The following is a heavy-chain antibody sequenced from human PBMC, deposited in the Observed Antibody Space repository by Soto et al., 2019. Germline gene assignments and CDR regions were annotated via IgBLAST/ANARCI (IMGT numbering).Heavy chain of an antibody. Sequence: QVQLVQSGAEVKKPGASVKVSCKASGYTFTGYYMHWVRQAPGQGLEWMGWINPNSGGTNYAQKFKGWVTMTRDTSISTAYMELSRLRSDDTAVYYCARGEWGLGIAAAVNYYYGMDVWGQGTTVTVSS. V-gene: IGHV1-2*04. CDR2: INPNSGGT. CDR3: ARGEWGLGIAAAVNYYYGMDV. CDR1: GYTFTGYY. D-gene: IGHD6-13*01. J-gene: IGHJ6*02.